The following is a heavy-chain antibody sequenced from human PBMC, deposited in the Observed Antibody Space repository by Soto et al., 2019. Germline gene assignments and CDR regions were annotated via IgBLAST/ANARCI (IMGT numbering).Heavy chain of an antibody. J-gene: IGHJ4*02. CDR3: AKDRERDAWYEDY. CDR2: ISGSDGST. Sequence: ESLRLSCVASGFSFGSYAMSWVRQAPGKGLEWVSVISGSDGSTYYADSVKGRFTISRDNSKNTLYLQMNSLRAEDTAVYYCAKDRERDAWYEDYWGQGTLVTVS. V-gene: IGHV3-23*01. D-gene: IGHD6-13*01. CDR1: GFSFGSYA.